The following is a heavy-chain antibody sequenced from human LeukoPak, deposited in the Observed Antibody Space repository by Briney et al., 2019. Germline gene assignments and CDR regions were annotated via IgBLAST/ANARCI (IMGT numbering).Heavy chain of an antibody. CDR3: AREPPGY. CDR1: GGSVTSGNYY. CDR2: IYTNGGA. J-gene: IGHJ4*02. Sequence: SETLSLTCTVSGGSVTSGNYYWNWIRQPPGKGLEWIGRIYTNGGASYNPSLKSRVTISIDASKNQFSLKLSSVTAADTAVYYCAREPPGYWGQGILVTVSS. V-gene: IGHV4-61*02.